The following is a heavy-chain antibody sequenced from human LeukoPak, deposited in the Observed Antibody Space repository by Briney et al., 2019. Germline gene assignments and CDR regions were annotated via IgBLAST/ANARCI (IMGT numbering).Heavy chain of an antibody. J-gene: IGHJ3*02. D-gene: IGHD4-11*01. CDR1: GFTFSSYA. V-gene: IGHV3-30-3*02. CDR3: ARGQLRVTFPDYSFDI. Sequence: PGGSLRLSCAASGFTFSSYAMHWVRQAPGKGLEWVAVISYAGSNKFYADSVRGRVTISRDNSKNTLYLQMNNLKTEDTAVYYFARGQLRVTFPDYSFDIWGQGTMVTV. CDR2: ISYAGSNK.